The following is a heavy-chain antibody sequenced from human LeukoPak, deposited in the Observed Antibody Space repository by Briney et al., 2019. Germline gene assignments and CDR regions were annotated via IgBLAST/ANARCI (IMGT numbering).Heavy chain of an antibody. CDR1: GYTFTGYY. V-gene: IGHV1-2*02. J-gene: IGHJ5*02. Sequence: VASVKLSCKASGYTFTGYYIHWVRQAPGQGLGWVGWMNPNSGGTNYAQKFQGRVTMTRDTSISTADMELSRLRSDDTAGYYCASTVGATSWSYNWFDPWGQGTLVTVSS. CDR2: MNPNSGGT. CDR3: ASTVGATSWSYNWFDP. D-gene: IGHD1-26*01.